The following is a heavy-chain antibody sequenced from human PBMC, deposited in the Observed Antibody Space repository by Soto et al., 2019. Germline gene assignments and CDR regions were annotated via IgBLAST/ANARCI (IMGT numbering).Heavy chain of an antibody. Sequence: SETLSLTCTVSGGSVGSGSYYWSWIRQPLGKGLEWIGYIYYSGDTNYNPSLRGRATISVDKAKNHFSMQLTSVTAADTAIYYCARDSVLAYYSKHRNPYWFDPWGQGTLVTVSS. CDR2: IYYSGDT. J-gene: IGHJ5*02. CDR1: GGSVGSGSYY. V-gene: IGHV4-61*03. CDR3: ARDSVLAYYSKHRNPYWFDP. D-gene: IGHD4-4*01.